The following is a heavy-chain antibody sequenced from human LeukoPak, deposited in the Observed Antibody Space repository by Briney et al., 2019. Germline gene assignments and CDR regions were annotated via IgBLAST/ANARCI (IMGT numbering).Heavy chain of an antibody. V-gene: IGHV4-59*11. CDR2: IYYSGST. D-gene: IGHD3-22*01. CDR1: GGSISSHY. J-gene: IGHJ5*01. Sequence: SETLSLTCTVSGGSISSHYWSWIRQPPGKGLEWIGYIYYSGSTNYNPSLKSRVTISVDTSKNQFSLKLSSVTAADTAVYYCARSRGYYISSRNQRWF. CDR3: ARSRGYYISSRNQRWF.